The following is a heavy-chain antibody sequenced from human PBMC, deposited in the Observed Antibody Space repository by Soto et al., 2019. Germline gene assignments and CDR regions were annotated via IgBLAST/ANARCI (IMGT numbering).Heavy chain of an antibody. V-gene: IGHV3-30-3*01. CDR3: ARDKRDLRFLEWSYYYDY. CDR1: GFTFSSYA. D-gene: IGHD3-3*01. Sequence: QVQLVESGGGVVQPGRSLRLSCAASGFTFSSYAMHWVRQAPVKGLEWVAVISYDGSNKYYADSVKGRFTISRDNSKNTLDLNMNSLRAEDTAVYYCARDKRDLRFLEWSYYYDYWGQGSLVTVSS. CDR2: ISYDGSNK. J-gene: IGHJ4*02.